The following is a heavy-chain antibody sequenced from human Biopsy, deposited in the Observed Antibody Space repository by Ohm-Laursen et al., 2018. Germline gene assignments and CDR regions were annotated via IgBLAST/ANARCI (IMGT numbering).Heavy chain of an antibody. CDR2: IYYSVMT. Sequence: SETLSLTCIVSGDSVTKYYWSWIRQPPGKGLEWIGHIYYSVMTNYNPSLQSRVSISVDTSRNQVSLTLSSVTAADTAVCYCARDSGILNYGNFKYYHYYGMDVWGQGTKVTVSS. J-gene: IGHJ6*02. CDR1: GDSVTKYY. V-gene: IGHV4-59*02. CDR3: ARDSGILNYGNFKYYHYYGMDV. D-gene: IGHD4-11*01.